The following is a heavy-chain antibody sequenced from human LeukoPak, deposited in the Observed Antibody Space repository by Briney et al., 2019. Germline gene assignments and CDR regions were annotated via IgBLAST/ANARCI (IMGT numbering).Heavy chain of an antibody. CDR3: AKAGIYYDSSGLDY. J-gene: IGHJ4*02. D-gene: IGHD3-22*01. CDR2: ISASGGST. Sequence: GGSLRLSCAASGFTFSSYDMSWVRQAPGKGLEWVSAISASGGSTYYADSVKGRFTISRDNSKNTLYLQMNSLRAEGTAVYYCAKAGIYYDSSGLDYWGQGTLVTVSS. V-gene: IGHV3-23*01. CDR1: GFTFSSYD.